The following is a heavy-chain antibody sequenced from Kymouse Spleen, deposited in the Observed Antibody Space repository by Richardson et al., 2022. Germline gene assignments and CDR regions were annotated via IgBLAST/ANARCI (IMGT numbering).Heavy chain of an antibody. J-gene: IGHJ4*02,IGHJ5*02. Sequence: QVQLQQWGAGLLKPSETLSLTCAVYGGSFSGYYWSWIRQPPGKGLEWIGEINHSGSTNYNPSLKSRVTISVDTSKNQFSLKLSSVTAADTAVYYCARGLLRYFEEWGQGTLVTVSS. D-gene: IGHD3-9*01. CDR3: ARGLLRYFEE. CDR2: INHSGST. V-gene: IGHV4-34*01. CDR1: GGSFSGYY.